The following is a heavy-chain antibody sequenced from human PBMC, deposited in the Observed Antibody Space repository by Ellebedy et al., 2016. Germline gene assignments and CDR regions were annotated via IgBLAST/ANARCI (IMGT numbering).Heavy chain of an antibody. CDR3: TRFNFGLQRYFDWFDY. V-gene: IGHV3-49*03. Sequence: GESLKISXTASGFTFGDYAVSWFRQAPGKGLEWVGFIRSKAYGGTTEYAASVEGRFAISRDNSTSITYLQMNSLKAEDTAVYYCTRFNFGLQRYFDWFDYWGQGTLVIVSS. CDR2: IRSKAYGGTT. J-gene: IGHJ4*02. CDR1: GFTFGDYA. D-gene: IGHD3-9*01.